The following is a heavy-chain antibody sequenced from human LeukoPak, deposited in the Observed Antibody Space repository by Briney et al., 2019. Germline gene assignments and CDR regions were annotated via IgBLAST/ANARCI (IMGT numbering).Heavy chain of an antibody. D-gene: IGHD6-13*01. CDR3: ARDSSSSWFDP. J-gene: IGHJ5*02. CDR2: INPNSGGT. CDR1: GYTFTVYY. Sequence: ASVKVSCKASGYTFTVYYIHWVRQAPGQGLEWMGWINPNSGGTNYAQKFQGRVTMTRDTSISTAYMELSRLRSDDTAVYYCARDSSSSWFDPWGQGTLVTVSS. V-gene: IGHV1-2*02.